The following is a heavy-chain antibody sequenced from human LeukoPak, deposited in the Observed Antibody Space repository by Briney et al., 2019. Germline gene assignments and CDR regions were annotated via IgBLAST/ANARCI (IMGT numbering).Heavy chain of an antibody. V-gene: IGHV4-31*03. D-gene: IGHD6-13*01. CDR2: IYYSGST. CDR3: ARVGVAAAKVLYGMDV. Sequence: SQTLSLTCTVSGGSISSGGYYWSWIRQHPGKGLESIGYIYYSGSTYYNPSLKSRVTISVDTSKNQFSLKLSSVTAADTAVYYCARVGVAAAKVLYGMDVWGQGTTVTVSS. CDR1: GGSISSGGYY. J-gene: IGHJ6*02.